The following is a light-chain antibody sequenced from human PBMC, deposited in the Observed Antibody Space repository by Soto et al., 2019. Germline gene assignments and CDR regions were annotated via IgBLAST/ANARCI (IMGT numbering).Light chain of an antibody. J-gene: IGLJ1*01. CDR1: SSNIGAGYD. V-gene: IGLV1-40*01. Sequence: QSVLTQPPSVSGAPGQRVTISCTGSSSNIGAGYDVLWYQQLPGTAPKLLIYGNSNRPSGVPDRFSGSKSGTSASLAITGLQAEDEADYYCQSYDSSLSGFDVFGTGTKLTVL. CDR2: GNS. CDR3: QSYDSSLSGFDV.